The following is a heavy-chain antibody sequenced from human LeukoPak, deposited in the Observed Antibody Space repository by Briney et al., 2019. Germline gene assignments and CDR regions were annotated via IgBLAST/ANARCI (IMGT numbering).Heavy chain of an antibody. Sequence: SQTLSLTCTVSGGSIGSGNSFWNWIRQPPGKGLEWIVCINYSGRTYYNASLKSRLTISVDTSRNQFSLKLSSVTAADTAVYYCARDGSGYYKLDYWGQGILVTVSS. CDR2: INYSGRT. CDR3: ARDGSGYYKLDY. CDR1: GGSIGSGNSF. D-gene: IGHD3-22*01. J-gene: IGHJ4*02. V-gene: IGHV4-30-4*01.